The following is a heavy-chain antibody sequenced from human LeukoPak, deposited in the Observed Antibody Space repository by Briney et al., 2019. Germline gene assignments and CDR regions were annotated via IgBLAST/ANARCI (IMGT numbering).Heavy chain of an antibody. CDR3: ARVTGYMIEDYFDY. V-gene: IGHV4-59*01. J-gene: IGHJ4*02. Sequence: SETLSLTCTVSDDSITMYYWTWIRQPPGKGLEWIGYVDHTGSTKFNPSLNGRVSISRDTSKNFFSLRLRSVTAADTAVYYCARVTGYMIEDYFDYWGQGILVTVSS. CDR1: DDSITMYY. CDR2: VDHTGST. D-gene: IGHD3-22*01.